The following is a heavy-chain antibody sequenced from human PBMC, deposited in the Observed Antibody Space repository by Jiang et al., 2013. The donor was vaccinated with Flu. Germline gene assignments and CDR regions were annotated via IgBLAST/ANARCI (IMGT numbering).Heavy chain of an antibody. J-gene: IGHJ4*02. D-gene: IGHD6-13*01. CDR2: ISSSSSTI. Sequence: EWISYISSSSSTIKYADSVKGRFTISRDNVKNSLYLQMNSLREEDTAVYYCARGGIASAGLDYFDYWGQGTLVTVSS. V-gene: IGHV3-48*02. CDR3: ARGGIASAGLDYFDY.